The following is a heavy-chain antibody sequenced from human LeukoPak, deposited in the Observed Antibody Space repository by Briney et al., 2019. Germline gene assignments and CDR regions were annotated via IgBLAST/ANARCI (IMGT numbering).Heavy chain of an antibody. V-gene: IGHV4-59*01. CDR2: IYHNGRT. CDR3: ARASEGIGYFDT. CDR1: GASFSNDY. Sequence: PSGTLSLTCAVSGASFSNDYWSWVRQAPGKGLEWIGYIYHNGRTNYSPSLKSRITMSIDTSQNQFSLKLTSVTAADTAVYYCARASEGIGYFDTWGRGSLVTVSS. J-gene: IGHJ4*02. D-gene: IGHD3-3*01.